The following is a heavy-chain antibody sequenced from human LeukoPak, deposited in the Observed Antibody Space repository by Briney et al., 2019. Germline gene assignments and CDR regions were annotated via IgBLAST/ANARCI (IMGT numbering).Heavy chain of an antibody. V-gene: IGHV3-23*01. CDR3: AKSREAARRGYLDY. D-gene: IGHD6-6*01. CDR1: GFTLSSYA. Sequence: GGSLRLSCAASGFTLSSYAMSWVRQAPGKGLEWVSTISDGGGTTYYADSVKGRFTISRDNSKNTLYLQMNSLRAEDTAVYYCAKSREAARRGYLDYWGQGTLVTVSS. CDR2: ISDGGGTT. J-gene: IGHJ4*02.